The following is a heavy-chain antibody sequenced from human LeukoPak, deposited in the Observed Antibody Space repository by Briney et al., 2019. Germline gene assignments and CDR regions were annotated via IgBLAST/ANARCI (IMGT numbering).Heavy chain of an antibody. Sequence: SETLSLTCAVYGGSFSGYYWSWIRQPPGKGLEWIGEINHSGSTNYNPSLKSRVTISVDTSKNQFSLKLSSVTAADTAVYYCARRGGYSSGYPFDYWGQGTLVTVSS. J-gene: IGHJ4*02. D-gene: IGHD3-22*01. CDR2: INHSGST. CDR3: ARRGGYSSGYPFDY. V-gene: IGHV4-34*01. CDR1: GGSFSGYY.